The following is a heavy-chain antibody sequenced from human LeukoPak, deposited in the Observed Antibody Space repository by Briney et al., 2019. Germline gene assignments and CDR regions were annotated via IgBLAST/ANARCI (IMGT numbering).Heavy chain of an antibody. CDR2: ISSGASTM. V-gene: IGHV3-48*03. D-gene: IGHD6-19*01. CDR3: ALLAVASDFDY. J-gene: IGHJ4*02. Sequence: LAGGSLRLSCAASGFMFRSFEMYWVRQAPGKGLEWVAYISSGASTMYYADSVKGRFTLSRDDAKNSLFLQMNSLRAEDTAIYYCALLAVASDFDYWGQGTLVTVSS. CDR1: GFMFRSFE.